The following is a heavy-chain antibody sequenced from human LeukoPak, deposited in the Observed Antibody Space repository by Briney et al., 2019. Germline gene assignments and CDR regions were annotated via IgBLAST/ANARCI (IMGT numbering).Heavy chain of an antibody. V-gene: IGHV3-43*02. J-gene: IGHJ4*02. CDR1: GFTFDDYA. Sequence: GGSLRLSCAASGFTFDDYAMHWVRQAPGKGLEWVSLISGDGGSTYYADSVKGRFTISGDNSKNSLYLQMNSLRTEDTALYYCAKDRSRYSYGWTFDYWGQGTLVTVSS. CDR2: ISGDGGST. CDR3: AKDRSRYSYGWTFDY. D-gene: IGHD5-18*01.